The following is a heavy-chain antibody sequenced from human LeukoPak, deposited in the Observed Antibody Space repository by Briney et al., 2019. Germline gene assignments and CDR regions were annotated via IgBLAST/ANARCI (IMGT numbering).Heavy chain of an antibody. Sequence: ASVKVSCKASGYTFTSYGISWVRQAPGQGLEWMGWINTNTGNPMYAQGFTGRFVSSLDTSVSTAHLQISGLKAEDTALYYCARVFTVTGGADYWGQGTQVTVSS. CDR2: INTNTGNP. J-gene: IGHJ4*02. V-gene: IGHV7-4-1*02. D-gene: IGHD3-16*01. CDR1: GYTFTSYG. CDR3: ARVFTVTGGADY.